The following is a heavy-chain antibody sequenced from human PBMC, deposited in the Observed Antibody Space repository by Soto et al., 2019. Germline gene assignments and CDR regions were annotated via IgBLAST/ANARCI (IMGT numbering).Heavy chain of an antibody. CDR1: GYTFTSYY. Sequence: QVQLVQSGAEVKKPGDSVKVSCKASGYTFTSYYMHWVRQAPGQGLEWMGIINPSGGSASCAQKFRGRVTMTRDTSPSTVYMELSSLGSEDTAVYYCARVRDSFDNGGQGTMVTVSS. CDR2: INPSGGSA. J-gene: IGHJ3*02. CDR3: ARVRDSFDN. V-gene: IGHV1-46*01.